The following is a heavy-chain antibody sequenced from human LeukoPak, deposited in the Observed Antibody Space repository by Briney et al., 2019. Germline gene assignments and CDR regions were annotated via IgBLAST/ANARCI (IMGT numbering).Heavy chain of an antibody. CDR3: ARGNYDSSVYTHHFDY. V-gene: IGHV3-66*01. CDR1: GFTVSSKY. CDR2: IYTGGTT. Sequence: PGGSLRLSCAASGFTVSSKYMSWVRQAPGKGLEWVSVIYTGGTTNYADSVKGRFTISRDNSKNTLYLQMDSLRAEDTAVYYCARGNYDSSVYTHHFDYWGQGTLATVSS. D-gene: IGHD3-22*01. J-gene: IGHJ4*02.